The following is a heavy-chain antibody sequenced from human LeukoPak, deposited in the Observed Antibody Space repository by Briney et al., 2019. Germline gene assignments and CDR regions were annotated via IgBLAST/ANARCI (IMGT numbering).Heavy chain of an antibody. Sequence: PSETLSLTCAVYGVSFSGYYWSWIRQPPGKGLEWIGEINHSGSTNYNASLKSRVTISIDTSKNQFSLKLSSVTAADTAVYYCARGNWYIDLWGRGTLVTVSS. J-gene: IGHJ2*01. CDR3: ARGNWYIDL. CDR2: INHSGST. V-gene: IGHV4-34*01. CDR1: GVSFSGYY.